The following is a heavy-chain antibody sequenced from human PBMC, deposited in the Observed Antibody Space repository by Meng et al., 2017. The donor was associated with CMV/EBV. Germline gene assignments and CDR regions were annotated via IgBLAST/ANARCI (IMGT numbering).Heavy chain of an antibody. CDR1: GFTFDNFW. CDR3: PRIGTGLASRHDN. D-gene: IGHD3/OR15-3a*01. J-gene: IGHJ4*02. Sequence: GESLKISCVASGFTFDNFWMHWVRQAPGKGPVWVSVINIDGSITNYADSVKGRFTITRDNAKNTVHLQMNSLTAEDSDLYYCPRIGTGLASRHDNWGQGTLVTVSS. V-gene: IGHV3-74*01. CDR2: INIDGSIT.